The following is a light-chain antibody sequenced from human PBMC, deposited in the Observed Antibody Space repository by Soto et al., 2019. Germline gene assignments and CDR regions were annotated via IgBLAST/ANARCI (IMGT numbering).Light chain of an antibody. CDR1: QSVSSSD. J-gene: IGKJ1*01. CDR3: LQCGASWT. V-gene: IGKV3-20*01. Sequence: IVLTQSPGTLSLSPGERATLSCRASQSVSSSDLAWYQQKPGQAPRLLIYGASSRATSIPDRFSGSGSGTDFTLTGSRLEPEDFAVYYCLQCGASWTFGQGTKVEIK. CDR2: GAS.